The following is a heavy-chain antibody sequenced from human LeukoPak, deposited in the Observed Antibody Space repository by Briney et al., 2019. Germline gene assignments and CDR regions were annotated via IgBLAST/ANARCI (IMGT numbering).Heavy chain of an antibody. CDR2: ISSSGSTI. CDR3: ATYYYDSSAQRGDDAFDI. Sequence: GGSLRLSCAASEFTFSSYEMNWVRQAPGKGLEWVSYISSSGSTIYYADSVKGRFTVSRDNAKRSLYLQMNSLRAEDTAIYYCATYYYDSSAQRGDDAFDIWGQGTMVTVSS. CDR1: EFTFSSYE. V-gene: IGHV3-48*03. J-gene: IGHJ3*02. D-gene: IGHD3-22*01.